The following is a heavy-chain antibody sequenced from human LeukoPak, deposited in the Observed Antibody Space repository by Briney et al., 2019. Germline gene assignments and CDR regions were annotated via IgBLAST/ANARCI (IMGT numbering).Heavy chain of an antibody. CDR3: ARVQDSGLFRWF. CDR2: ISTNGGGT. V-gene: IGHV3-64*01. D-gene: IGHD2-21*01. Sequence: PGGSLRLSCAASGFTFSSYAMHWVRQTPGKGLEYVSAISTNGGGTYYANSVKGRFSISRDNSKNTLYLQMNSLRAEDTGVYYCARVQDSGLFRWFWGQGTLVTVSS. CDR1: GFTFSSYA. J-gene: IGHJ4*02.